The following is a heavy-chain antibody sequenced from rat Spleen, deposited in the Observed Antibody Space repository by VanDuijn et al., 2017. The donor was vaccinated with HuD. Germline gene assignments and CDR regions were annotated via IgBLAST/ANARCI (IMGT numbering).Heavy chain of an antibody. Sequence: QLQESGPGLVKPSQSLSLSCSVTVYSITSSYRWNWIRKFPGNKLEWMGYINGAGSTNYNPSLKSRISITRDTSKNQFFLQVNSVTTEDTATYYCARSDGTHYYLPFIYWGQGTLVTVSS. J-gene: IGHJ3*01. CDR3: ARSDGTHYYLPFIY. CDR2: INGAGST. V-gene: IGHV3-3*01. D-gene: IGHD1-12*02. CDR1: VYSITSSYR.